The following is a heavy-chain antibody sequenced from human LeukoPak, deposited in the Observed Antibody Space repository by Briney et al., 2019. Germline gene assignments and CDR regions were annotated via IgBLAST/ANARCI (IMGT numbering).Heavy chain of an antibody. Sequence: PGGSLRLSCAASGFTFSSSAMSWVRQAPGKGLEWVSSISSSSSYIYYADSVKGRFTISRDNAKNSLYLQMNSLRTEDTAVYYCARPRAGGLDYWGPGTLVTVSS. CDR3: ARPRAGGLDY. V-gene: IGHV3-21*01. CDR1: GFTFSSSA. J-gene: IGHJ4*02. D-gene: IGHD3-16*01. CDR2: ISSSSSYI.